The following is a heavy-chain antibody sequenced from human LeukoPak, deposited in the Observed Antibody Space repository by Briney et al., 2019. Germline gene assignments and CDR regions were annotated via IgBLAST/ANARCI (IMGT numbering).Heavy chain of an antibody. CDR1: GFTFSSYS. CDR3: ARDQRLSGGADI. J-gene: IGHJ3*02. D-gene: IGHD3-16*01. CDR2: ISSSSSYI. V-gene: IGHV3-21*01. Sequence: PGGSLRLSCAASGFTFSSYSMNWVRQAPGKGLEWVSSISSSSSYIYYAGSVKGRFTISRDNAKNSLYLQMNSLRAEDTAVYYCARDQRLSGGADIWGQGTMVTVSS.